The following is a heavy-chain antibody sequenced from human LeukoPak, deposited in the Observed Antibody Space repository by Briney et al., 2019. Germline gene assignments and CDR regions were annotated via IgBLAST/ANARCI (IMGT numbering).Heavy chain of an antibody. CDR3: AKDIQHYDSSGYSSFDY. Sequence: GGSLRLSCAASGFTFSSYAMSWVRQAPGKGLEWVSAISGSGGSTYYADSVKGRFTISRDNSKKTLYLQMNSLRAEDTAVYYCAKDIQHYDSSGYSSFDYWGQGTLVTVSS. J-gene: IGHJ4*02. CDR2: ISGSGGST. V-gene: IGHV3-23*01. D-gene: IGHD3-22*01. CDR1: GFTFSSYA.